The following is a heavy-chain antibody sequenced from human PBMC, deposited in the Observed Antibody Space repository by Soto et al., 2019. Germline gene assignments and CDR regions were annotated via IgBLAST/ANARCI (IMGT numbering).Heavy chain of an antibody. CDR2: ISSTTNYI. CDR1: GSTFTRYS. Sequence: GGSLRLSCAASGSTFTRYSMNWVRQAPGKGLEWVSSISSTTNYIYYADSMKGRFTVSRDNAKNSVYLEMNSLSAEDTAVYYCARDWWEEPAGKETVSQFDYWGQGTLVTVSS. CDR3: ARDWWEEPAGKETVSQFDY. D-gene: IGHD6-13*01. J-gene: IGHJ4*02. V-gene: IGHV3-21*01.